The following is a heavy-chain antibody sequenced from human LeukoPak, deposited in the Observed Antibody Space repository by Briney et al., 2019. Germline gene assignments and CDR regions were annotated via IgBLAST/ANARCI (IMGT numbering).Heavy chain of an antibody. J-gene: IGHJ4*02. V-gene: IGHV3-21*01. Sequence: GGSLRLSCAASGFTFSSYSMNWVRQAPGKGLEWVSSISSSSSYIYYADSVKGRFTISRDNAKNSLYLQMNSLRAEDTAVYYCARARLAAAGTRKYYFDYWGQGTLVTVSS. CDR3: ARARLAAAGTRKYYFDY. CDR1: GFTFSSYS. CDR2: ISSSSSYI. D-gene: IGHD6-13*01.